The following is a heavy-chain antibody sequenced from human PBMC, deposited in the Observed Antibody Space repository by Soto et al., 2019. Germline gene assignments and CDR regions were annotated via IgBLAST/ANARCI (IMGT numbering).Heavy chain of an antibody. CDR2: IYYSGST. CDR3: ARADRSYLMPYFDF. Sequence: SETLSLTCTVSGGSIDNYYWNWIRQPPGKGLEWIGFIYYSGSTKYNPSLKSRVTISVDTSKNQFSLNLTSVTAADTAVYYCARADRSYLMPYFDFWGQGTMVTVYS. J-gene: IGHJ4*02. V-gene: IGHV4-59*01. D-gene: IGHD2-2*01. CDR1: GGSIDNYY.